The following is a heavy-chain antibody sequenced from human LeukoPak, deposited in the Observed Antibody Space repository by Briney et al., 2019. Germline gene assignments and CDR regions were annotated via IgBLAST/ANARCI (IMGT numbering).Heavy chain of an antibody. V-gene: IGHV3-48*03. D-gene: IGHD2-2*01. J-gene: IGHJ4*02. Sequence: PGGSLRLSCAASGFTFSDYEINWVRQAPGKGLEWVSCISTSGSTTYYADPVKGRFTTSRDNAKNSLFLQMNTLTVEDTAVYYCARGAMHVFDYWGQGTPVTVSS. CDR2: ISTSGSTT. CDR1: GFTFSDYE. CDR3: ARGAMHVFDY.